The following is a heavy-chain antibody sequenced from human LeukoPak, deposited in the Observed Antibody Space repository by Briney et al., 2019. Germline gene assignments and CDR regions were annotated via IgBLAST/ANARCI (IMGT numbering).Heavy chain of an antibody. CDR1: GFTFSSYS. V-gene: IGHV3-21*01. D-gene: IGHD3-22*01. CDR3: ARAGAVVMYYFDY. Sequence: GGSLRLSCAASGFTFSSYSMNWVRQAPGKGLEWVSSISSSSSYIYYADSVKGRFTISRDNAKNSLYLQMNSLRAEDTAVYYCARAGAVVMYYFDYWGQGTLVTVSS. J-gene: IGHJ4*02. CDR2: ISSSSSYI.